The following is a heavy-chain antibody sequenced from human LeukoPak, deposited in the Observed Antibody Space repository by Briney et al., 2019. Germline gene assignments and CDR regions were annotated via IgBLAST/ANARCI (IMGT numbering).Heavy chain of an antibody. D-gene: IGHD1-26*01. Sequence: GGSLRLSCAASGFTFSSYEMNWVRQAPGKGLEWVSYISSSGSTIYYADSVKGRFTISRDNAKNSLYLQMNSLRAEDTAVYYCARVLTVGATTDAFDIWGQGTMVTVSS. J-gene: IGHJ3*02. CDR3: ARVLTVGATTDAFDI. V-gene: IGHV3-48*03. CDR2: ISSSGSTI. CDR1: GFTFSSYE.